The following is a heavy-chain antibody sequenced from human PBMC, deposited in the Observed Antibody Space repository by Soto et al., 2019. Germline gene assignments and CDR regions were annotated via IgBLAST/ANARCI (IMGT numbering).Heavy chain of an antibody. V-gene: IGHV1-69*08. D-gene: IGHD3-9*01. CDR3: ARDSAELRYFDWYIVGPNYWYFDL. CDR1: GGTFSSYT. J-gene: IGHJ2*01. CDR2: IIPILGIA. Sequence: QVQLVQSGAEVKKPGSSVKVSCKASGGTFSSYTISWVRQAPGQGLEWMGRIIPILGIANYAQKFQGRVTITADKSTSTAYMELSSLRSEDTAVYYCARDSAELRYFDWYIVGPNYWYFDLWGRGTLVTVSS.